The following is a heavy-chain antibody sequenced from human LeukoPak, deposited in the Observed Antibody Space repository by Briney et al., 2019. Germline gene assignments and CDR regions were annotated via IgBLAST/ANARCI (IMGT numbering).Heavy chain of an antibody. CDR2: INGYNGKT. J-gene: IGHJ4*02. CDR3: ARDRVYDYSNPRGFHY. V-gene: IGHV1-18*03. D-gene: IGHD4-11*01. Sequence: ASVRVSCRASGYPFTSFGIRWAPQAPGQGLEGMGWINGYNGKTKYADNLQGRVTMTTDTSTSTAYIELGSLRSDDMAVYYCARDRVYDYSNPRGFHYRGQGPLVTVSS. CDR1: GYPFTSFG.